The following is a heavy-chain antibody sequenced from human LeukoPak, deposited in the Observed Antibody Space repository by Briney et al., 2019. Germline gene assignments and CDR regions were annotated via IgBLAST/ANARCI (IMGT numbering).Heavy chain of an antibody. Sequence: SETLSLTCTVSGGSISSYYWSWIRQPAGKGLEWIGRIYTSGSTNYNPSLKSRVTMSVDTSKNQFSLKLSSVTAADTAVYYCARDNVWDSSSSRPEAFDIWGQGTMVTVSS. D-gene: IGHD6-6*01. CDR1: GGSISSYY. CDR3: ARDNVWDSSSSRPEAFDI. J-gene: IGHJ3*02. CDR2: IYTSGST. V-gene: IGHV4-4*07.